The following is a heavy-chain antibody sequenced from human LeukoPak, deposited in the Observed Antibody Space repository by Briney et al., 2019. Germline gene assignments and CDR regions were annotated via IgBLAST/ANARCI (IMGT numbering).Heavy chain of an antibody. CDR1: GYTFTSYY. J-gene: IGHJ3*02. D-gene: IGHD3-22*01. V-gene: IGHV1-46*01. CDR2: INPSGGST. CDR3: AREILGLYDSSGYYYGLYAFDI. Sequence: ASVKVSCKASGYTFTSYYMHWVRQAPGQGLEWMGIINPSGGSTSYAQKFQGRVTMTRDTSTSTVYMELSSLRSEDTAVYYCAREILGLYDSSGYYYGLYAFDIWGQGTMVTVSS.